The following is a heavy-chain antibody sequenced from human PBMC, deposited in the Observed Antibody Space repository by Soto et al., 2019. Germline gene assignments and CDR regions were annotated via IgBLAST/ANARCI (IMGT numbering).Heavy chain of an antibody. J-gene: IGHJ4*02. CDR1: GGTFSSYA. CDR2: IIPIFGTA. V-gene: IGHV1-69*12. Sequence: QVQLVQSGAEVKKPGSSVKVSCKASGGTFSSYAISWVRQAPGQGLEWMGGIIPIFGTADYAQKFQGRVTMNGDESTRTAYVELSSLRSEATAVSYCAGGDSGGSSGYYYTGGDYWGQGTLVTVSS. CDR3: AGGDSGGSSGYYYTGGDY. D-gene: IGHD3-22*01.